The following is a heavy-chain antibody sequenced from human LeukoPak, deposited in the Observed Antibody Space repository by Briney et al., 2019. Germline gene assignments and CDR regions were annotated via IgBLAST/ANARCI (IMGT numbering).Heavy chain of an antibody. Sequence: PSETLSLTCTVSDDSITMYYWTWIRQPPGKGLEWIGYVDHTGSTNFNPSLDGRVSISRDTSKNLFSLRLRSVTAADTAVYFCARGRVSSSTWYSTYYYYFHMDVWGKGTTVTVSS. CDR1: DDSITMYY. D-gene: IGHD1-1*01. CDR2: VDHTGST. CDR3: ARGRVSSSTWYSTYYYYFHMDV. J-gene: IGHJ6*03. V-gene: IGHV4-59*01.